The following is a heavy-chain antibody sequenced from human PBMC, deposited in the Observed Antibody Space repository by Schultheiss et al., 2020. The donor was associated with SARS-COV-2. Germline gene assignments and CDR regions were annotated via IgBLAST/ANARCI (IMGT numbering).Heavy chain of an antibody. Sequence: GGSLRLSCNASGFIFDDYGLNWVRQGPATGLEWVAGIDWDGDKKGYGDSVKGRFTISRDNARNTLYLQMTSLRVEDTAVYYCAKDLSVGGRGGLYGMDVWVQGTTGTVSS. CDR3: AKDLSVGGRGGLYGMDV. D-gene: IGHD3-3*01. V-gene: IGHV3-20*04. CDR2: IDWDGDKK. CDR1: GFIFDDYG. J-gene: IGHJ6*02.